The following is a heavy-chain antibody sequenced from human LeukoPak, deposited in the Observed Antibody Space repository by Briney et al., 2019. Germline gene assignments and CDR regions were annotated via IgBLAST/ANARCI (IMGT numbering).Heavy chain of an antibody. CDR3: AGGTDCSSTSCYYYYYGMDV. V-gene: IGHV1-18*01. CDR1: VYTFTTYD. D-gene: IGHD2-2*01. Sequence: ASVKVSCKASVYTFTTYDINWVRQAPGQGLEWMGWISAYNGNTNYAQKLQGRVTMTTDTSTSTAYMELRSLRSDDTAVYYCAGGTDCSSTSCYYYYYGMDVWGQGTTVTVSS. J-gene: IGHJ6*02. CDR2: ISAYNGNT.